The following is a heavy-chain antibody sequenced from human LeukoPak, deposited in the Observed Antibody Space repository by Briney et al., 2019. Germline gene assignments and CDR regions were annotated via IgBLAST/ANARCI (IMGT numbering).Heavy chain of an antibody. CDR2: ISHDGSNK. D-gene: IGHD3-16*01. Sequence: GGSLRLSCAASEFTFSTYSMNWVRQAPGKGLEWLAVISHDGSNKYYADSVKGRITISRDNSINTLYLQMNSLRAEDTAVYYCAKVRWGSDNALDSWGQGTLVTGSS. CDR1: EFTFSTYS. CDR3: AKVRWGSDNALDS. J-gene: IGHJ4*02. V-gene: IGHV3-30*18.